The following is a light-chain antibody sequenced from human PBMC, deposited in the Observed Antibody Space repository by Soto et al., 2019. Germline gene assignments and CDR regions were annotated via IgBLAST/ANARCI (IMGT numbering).Light chain of an antibody. Sequence: QSALTQPASVSGSPGQSITISCTGTSSDVGSYNLVSWYQQHPGKAPKLMIYEGGKRPSGVSNRFSGSKSGNTASLTISGLQAEDEADYYCCSYAGSSTYAFGTGTKVTVL. CDR3: CSYAGSSTYA. V-gene: IGLV2-23*01. J-gene: IGLJ1*01. CDR1: SSDVGSYNL. CDR2: EGG.